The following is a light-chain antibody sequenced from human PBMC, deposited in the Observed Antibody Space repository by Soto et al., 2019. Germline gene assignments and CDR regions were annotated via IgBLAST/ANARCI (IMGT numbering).Light chain of an antibody. Sequence: EIVLTQSPGTLSLSPGERATLSCRASQSLSSTFLAWYQHKPGQAPRLLIYGASSRATAIPDRFSGSGSGTDFTLSISRLESEDFAVYYCQQYGNSPPTFGGGTKVEIK. J-gene: IGKJ4*01. CDR3: QQYGNSPPT. CDR2: GAS. V-gene: IGKV3-20*01. CDR1: QSLSSTF.